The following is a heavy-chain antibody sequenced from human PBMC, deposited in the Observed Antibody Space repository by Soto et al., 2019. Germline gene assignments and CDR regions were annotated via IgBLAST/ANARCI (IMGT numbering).Heavy chain of an antibody. CDR1: GGTFSSYT. Sequence: QVQLVQSGAEVKKPGSSVKVSCKASGGTFSSYTISWVRQAPGQGLEWMGRIIPILGIANYAQKFQGRVTITADKSTSTAYMELSSLRSEDTAVYYCARELIPRHGYNPTITLYYFDYWGQGTLVTVSS. D-gene: IGHD5-12*01. V-gene: IGHV1-69*08. CDR3: ARELIPRHGYNPTITLYYFDY. J-gene: IGHJ4*02. CDR2: IIPILGIA.